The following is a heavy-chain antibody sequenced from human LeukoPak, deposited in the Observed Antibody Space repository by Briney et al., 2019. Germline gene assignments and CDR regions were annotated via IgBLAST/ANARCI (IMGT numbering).Heavy chain of an antibody. CDR2: IVVGSGNT. Sequence: SVKVSCKASGFTFTSSAMQWVRQARGQRLEWIGWIVVGSGNTNYAQKFQERVTITRDMSTSTAYMELSSPRSEDTAVYYCAAEPSSITIFGVVPLYYGMDVWGQGTTVTVSS. CDR3: AAEPSSITIFGVVPLYYGMDV. V-gene: IGHV1-58*02. CDR1: GFTFTSSA. J-gene: IGHJ6*02. D-gene: IGHD3-3*01.